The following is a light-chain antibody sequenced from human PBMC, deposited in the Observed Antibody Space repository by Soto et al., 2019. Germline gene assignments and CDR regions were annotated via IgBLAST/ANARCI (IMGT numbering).Light chain of an antibody. J-gene: IGLJ1*01. Sequence: QSALTQPASVSGSPGQSITISCTGTSSDVRASMSVSWYQQHPGTAPKLMIYEVTNRPSGVSNRFSGSKSGNTAALTISWLQAEDEADYYCSSSTSSSTPYVFGTGTKVTVL. CDR3: SSSTSSSTPYV. CDR1: SSDVRASMS. V-gene: IGLV2-14*01. CDR2: EVT.